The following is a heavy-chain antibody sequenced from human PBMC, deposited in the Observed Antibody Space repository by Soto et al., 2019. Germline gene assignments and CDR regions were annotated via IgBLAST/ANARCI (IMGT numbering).Heavy chain of an antibody. V-gene: IGHV4-34*01. Sequence: SETLSLTCAVYGGSFSGYYWSWIRQPPGKGLEWIGEINHSGSTNYNPSLKSRLTISVDTSTNHFFLMLSSLTAADTAVYYCARGLIAGAGTYYYYRMDVWGQGTTVTVSS. CDR3: ARGLIAGAGTYYYYRMDV. CDR1: GGSFSGYY. D-gene: IGHD6-19*01. CDR2: INHSGST. J-gene: IGHJ6*02.